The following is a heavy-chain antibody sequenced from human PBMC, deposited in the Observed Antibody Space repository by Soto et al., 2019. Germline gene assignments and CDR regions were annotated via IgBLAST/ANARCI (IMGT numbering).Heavy chain of an antibody. CDR2: MYHSGGT. D-gene: IGHD3-10*01. CDR1: GGSISSDNW. J-gene: IGHJ4*02. CDR3: ARASAASMLRGAIIN. Sequence: SETLSLTCAFSGGSISSDNWWTWVRQPPGKGLEWIGEMYHSGGTNYSPSLKSRVTISVDKSKNQFSLKLTSVTAADTALYYCARASAASMLRGAIINWGQGTLVTVSS. V-gene: IGHV4-4*02.